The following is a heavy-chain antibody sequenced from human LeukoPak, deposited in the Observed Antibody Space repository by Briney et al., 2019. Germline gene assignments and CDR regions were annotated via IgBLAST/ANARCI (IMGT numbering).Heavy chain of an antibody. Sequence: GGSLRLSCAASGFTVSSNYMSWVRQAPGKGLEWVSLIYSDGSTYYADSVRGRFTIPRDNSKNTLYLQMNSLRAEDTAVYFCARDLGYCSGGTCYVGYFDYWGQGTLVTVSS. CDR1: GFTVSSNY. D-gene: IGHD2-15*01. J-gene: IGHJ4*02. CDR2: IYSDGST. CDR3: ARDLGYCSGGTCYVGYFDY. V-gene: IGHV3-66*01.